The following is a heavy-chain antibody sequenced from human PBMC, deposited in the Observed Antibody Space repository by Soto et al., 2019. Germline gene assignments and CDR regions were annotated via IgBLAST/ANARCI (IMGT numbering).Heavy chain of an antibody. V-gene: IGHV4-4*03. J-gene: IGHJ4*02. D-gene: IGHD3-10*01. Sequence: PETLSLTCAVSGGSISSSNWWSWVRQAPGKGLEWIGEVYHSGSSNYNPSLKSRLTMSVDNSKNQFPLKLSSVTAADTAVYYCARSSGSHSWGFDYWGQGTLVTVSS. CDR1: GGSISSSNW. CDR2: VYHSGSS. CDR3: ARSSGSHSWGFDY.